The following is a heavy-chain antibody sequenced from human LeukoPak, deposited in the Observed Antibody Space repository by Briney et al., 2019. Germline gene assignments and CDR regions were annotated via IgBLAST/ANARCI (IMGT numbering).Heavy chain of an antibody. CDR2: ISVYNGNT. Sequence: ASVKVSCKASGYTFNNYGITWVRQAPGQGLEWMGWISVYNGNTNYAQKLQGRVTMTTDTSTSTAYMELRSLRSDDTAVYYCARGGALGAYYYDSWFDPWGQGTLVTVSS. V-gene: IGHV1-18*01. J-gene: IGHJ5*02. CDR1: GYTFNNYG. CDR3: ARGGALGAYYYDSWFDP. D-gene: IGHD3-22*01.